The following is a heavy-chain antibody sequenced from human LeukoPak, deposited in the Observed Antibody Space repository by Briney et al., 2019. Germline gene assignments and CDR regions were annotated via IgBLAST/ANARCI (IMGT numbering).Heavy chain of an antibody. J-gene: IGHJ4*02. D-gene: IGHD3-10*01. CDR2: IYPGDSDT. V-gene: IGHV5-51*01. Sequence: GESLKISCKGSGYSFTSYWIGWVRQMPGKGLEWMGIIYPGDSDTRYSPSFQGQVTISADKSISTAYLQWSSLKASDTAMYYCARLLEYYYGSGSYIDCWGQGTLVTVSS. CDR1: GYSFTSYW. CDR3: ARLLEYYYGSGSYIDC.